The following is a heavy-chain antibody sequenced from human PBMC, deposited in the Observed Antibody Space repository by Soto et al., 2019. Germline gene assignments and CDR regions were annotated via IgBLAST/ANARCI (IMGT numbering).Heavy chain of an antibody. J-gene: IGHJ4*02. CDR2: INPKSGGT. CDR1: GYRFIDYF. CDR3: AREYNWNHQGRTVY. Sequence: ASVKVSCKASGYRFIDYFMHWVRRAPGQGLEWMGWINPKSGGTKIAQKFQGRTTMTRDMSINTVFMELSRLTSDDTAVYFCAREYNWNHQGRTVYWGLGTLVTVSS. V-gene: IGHV1-2*02. D-gene: IGHD1-20*01.